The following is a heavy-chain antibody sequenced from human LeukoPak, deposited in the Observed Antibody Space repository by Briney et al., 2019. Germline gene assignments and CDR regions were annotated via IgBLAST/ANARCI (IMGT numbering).Heavy chain of an antibody. CDR1: GGSISSGDYY. CDR3: ARATQREYYYYYYMDV. J-gene: IGHJ6*03. V-gene: IGHV4-30-4*01. CDR2: IYYSGST. Sequence: SQTLSLTCTVSGGSISSGDYYWSWIRQPPGKGLEWIGYIYYSGSTYYNPSLKSRVTISVDTSKNQFSLKLSSVTAADTAVYYCARATQREYYYYYYMDVWGKGTTVTVSS. D-gene: IGHD2-2*01.